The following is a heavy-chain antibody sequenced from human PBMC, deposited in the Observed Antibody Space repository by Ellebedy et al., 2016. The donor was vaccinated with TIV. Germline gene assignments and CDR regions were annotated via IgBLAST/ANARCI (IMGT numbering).Heavy chain of an antibody. CDR3: VHSLLPPVVGATWFDFQH. CDR2: VYWDDDK. D-gene: IGHD1-26*01. V-gene: IGHV2-5*02. CDR1: GFSLTTSGMG. Sequence: SGPTLVKPTQTLTLTCTYSGFSLTTSGMGVGWIRQSPGKALEWLAIVYWDDDKRYSKSLKRRLTITRDTSKKQVVLTVTDLDPVDTATYYCVHSLLPPVVGATWFDFQHWGQGSPVTVSS. J-gene: IGHJ1*01.